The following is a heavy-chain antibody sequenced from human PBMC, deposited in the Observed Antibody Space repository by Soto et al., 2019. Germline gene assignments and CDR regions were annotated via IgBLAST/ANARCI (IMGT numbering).Heavy chain of an antibody. J-gene: IGHJ4*02. Sequence: EVQLVESGGGLVQPGRSLRLSCAASGFTFDDYAMHWVRQAPGKGLEWVSGISWNSGSIGYADSVKGRFTITRDNAKNSLYLQMNSLRAEDTALYYCAKDRRGRLQYFDYWGQGTLVTVSS. CDR2: ISWNSGSI. D-gene: IGHD4-4*01. V-gene: IGHV3-9*01. CDR1: GFTFDDYA. CDR3: AKDRRGRLQYFDY.